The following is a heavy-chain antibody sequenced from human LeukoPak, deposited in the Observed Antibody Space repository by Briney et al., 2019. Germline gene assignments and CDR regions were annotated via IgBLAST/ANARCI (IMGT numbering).Heavy chain of an antibody. Sequence: SETLSLTCAVYGGSFSGYYWSWIRQPPGKGLEWIGEINHSGSTNYNPSLKSRVTMSVDTSKNQFSLKLSSVPAAGTAVYYCASYSYGYPNWFDPWGQGTLVTVSS. CDR2: INHSGST. V-gene: IGHV4-34*01. CDR3: ASYSYGYPNWFDP. J-gene: IGHJ5*02. CDR1: GGSFSGYY. D-gene: IGHD5-18*01.